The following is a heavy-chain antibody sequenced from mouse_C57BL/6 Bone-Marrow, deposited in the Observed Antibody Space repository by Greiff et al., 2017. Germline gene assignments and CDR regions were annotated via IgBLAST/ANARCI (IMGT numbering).Heavy chain of an antibody. J-gene: IGHJ4*01. CDR1: GYTFTSYW. CDR2: IHPNSGST. Sequence: QVHVKQPGAELVKPGASVKLSCKASGYTFTSYWMHWVKQRPGQGLEWIGMIHPNSGSTNYNEKFKSKATLTVDKSSSTAYMQLSSLTSEDSAVYYCARADYGKGYYAMDCWGTGTSVTVSS. V-gene: IGHV1-64*01. D-gene: IGHD2-1*01. CDR3: ARADYGKGYYAMDC.